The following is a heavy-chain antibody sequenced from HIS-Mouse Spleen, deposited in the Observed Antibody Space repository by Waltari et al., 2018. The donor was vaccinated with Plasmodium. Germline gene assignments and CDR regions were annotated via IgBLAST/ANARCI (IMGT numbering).Heavy chain of an antibody. CDR3: ARGDGYSSSWYNWVDP. Sequence: VQPGRSLRLSCAASGFTFSSYAMHWVRQAPGKGLEWVAVISYDGSNKYYADSVKGRFTISRDNSKNTLYLQMHSLRAEDTAVYYCARGDGYSSSWYNWVDPWGQGTLVTVSS. V-gene: IGHV3-30*04. J-gene: IGHJ5*02. CDR1: GFTFSSYA. CDR2: ISYDGSNK. D-gene: IGHD6-13*01.